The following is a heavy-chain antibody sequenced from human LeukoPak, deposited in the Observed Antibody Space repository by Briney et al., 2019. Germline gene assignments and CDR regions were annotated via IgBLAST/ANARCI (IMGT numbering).Heavy chain of an antibody. J-gene: IGHJ3*02. V-gene: IGHV3-7*01. CDR3: ARILIGYVGAFDI. CDR1: GFTFSSYW. Sequence: TGGSLRLSCAASGFTFSSYWMSWVRQAPGKGLEWVANIKQDGSKKYYVDSVKGRFTISRDNAKKSLYLQMNSLRAEDTAVYYCARILIGYVGAFDIWGQGTMVTVSS. CDR2: IKQDGSKK. D-gene: IGHD5-12*01.